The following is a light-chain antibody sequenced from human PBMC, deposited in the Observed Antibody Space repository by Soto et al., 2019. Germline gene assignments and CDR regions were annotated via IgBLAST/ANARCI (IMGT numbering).Light chain of an antibody. J-gene: IGKJ4*01. CDR1: QGISNY. V-gene: IGKV1-16*02. CDR2: GAS. Sequence: DIQMTQSPSSLSASVGDRVNITCRASQGISNYLAWFQQKPGKAPKSLIYGASSSQSGVPSKFSGSGSGTDFTLTISLQPEDFVTYYCQQYNSYPLTWGGGTKVEIK. CDR3: QQYNSYPLT.